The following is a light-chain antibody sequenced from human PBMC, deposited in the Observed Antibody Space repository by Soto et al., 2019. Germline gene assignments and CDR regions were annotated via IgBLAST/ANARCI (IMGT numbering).Light chain of an antibody. CDR1: QTIRSW. CDR3: QQYDEYPFT. CDR2: KAS. J-gene: IGKJ4*01. V-gene: IGKV1-5*03. Sequence: DIQMTQSPSTLSTFVGDRVTITCRASQTIRSWLAWFQQKPGKAPKLLIYKASNLESGVPSRFSGSGSGTEFTLTINSLQPDDFATYYCQQYDEYPFTFGGGTKVEIK.